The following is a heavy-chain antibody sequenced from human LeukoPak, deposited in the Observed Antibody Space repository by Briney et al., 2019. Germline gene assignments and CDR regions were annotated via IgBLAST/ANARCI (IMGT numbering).Heavy chain of an antibody. Sequence: SETLSLTCTVSGGPISSYYWSWIRQPPGKGLEWIGYIYYSGSTNYNPSLKSRVTISVDTSKNQFSLRLSSVTAADTAVYYCARVLRDDYYDSSGYYHFDYWGQGTLVTVSS. CDR3: ARVLRDDYYDSSGYYHFDY. CDR2: IYYSGST. J-gene: IGHJ4*02. D-gene: IGHD3-22*01. V-gene: IGHV4-59*08. CDR1: GGPISSYY.